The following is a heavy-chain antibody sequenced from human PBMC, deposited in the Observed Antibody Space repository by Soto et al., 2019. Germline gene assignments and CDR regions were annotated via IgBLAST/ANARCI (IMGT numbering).Heavy chain of an antibody. CDR3: ARDRIVVVPAAILYYYYYGMDV. V-gene: IGHV1-58*01. J-gene: IGHJ6*02. D-gene: IGHD2-2*01. CDR2: IVVGSGNT. CDR1: GFTFTSSA. Sequence: SVKVSCKASGFTFTSSAVQWVRQARGQRLEWIGWIVVGSGNTNYAQKFQERVTITGDMSTSTAYMELSSLRSEDTAVYYCARDRIVVVPAAILYYYYYGMDVWGQGTTVTVSS.